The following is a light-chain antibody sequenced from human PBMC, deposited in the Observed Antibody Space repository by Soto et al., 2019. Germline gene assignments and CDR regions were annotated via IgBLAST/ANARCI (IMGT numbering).Light chain of an antibody. CDR3: QQRNIWPPVT. CDR1: QSVSSN. J-gene: IGKJ5*01. V-gene: IGKV3D-15*01. Sequence: EIVMTQSPATLSVSPGERATLSCRASQSVSSNLAWYQQKPGQAPRLLIYGASTRATGIPARFSGSGSGTEFTLTISSLEPEDFAVYYCQQRNIWPPVTFGQGTRLEI. CDR2: GAS.